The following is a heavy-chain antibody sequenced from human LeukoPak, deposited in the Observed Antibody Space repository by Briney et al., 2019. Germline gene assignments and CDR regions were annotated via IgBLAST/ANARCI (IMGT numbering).Heavy chain of an antibody. Sequence: PSETLSLTCNVSGDSISGPYWNWIRQPPGRGLEWIGYTHYTGETNYNPSLKSRLTMSVDTSNNQVYLRLSSVTAADTAVYYCGRNLGSGSDHWGQGTLVTVSS. D-gene: IGHD3-10*01. CDR3: GRNLGSGSDH. CDR1: GDSISGPY. J-gene: IGHJ4*02. V-gene: IGHV4-59*11. CDR2: THYTGET.